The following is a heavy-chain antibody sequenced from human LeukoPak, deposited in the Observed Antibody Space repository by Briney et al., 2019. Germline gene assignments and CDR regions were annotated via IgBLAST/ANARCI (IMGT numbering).Heavy chain of an antibody. CDR1: GGSISSYY. CDR2: IYYSGST. J-gene: IGHJ4*02. Sequence: KPSETLSLTCTVSGGSISSYYWSWIRQPPGKGLEWIGYIYYSGSTNYNPSLKSRVTISVDTSKNQFSLKLSSVTAADTAVYYCARGTGIVGATALFDYWGQGTLVTVSS. CDR3: ARGTGIVGATALFDY. D-gene: IGHD1-26*01. V-gene: IGHV4-59*01.